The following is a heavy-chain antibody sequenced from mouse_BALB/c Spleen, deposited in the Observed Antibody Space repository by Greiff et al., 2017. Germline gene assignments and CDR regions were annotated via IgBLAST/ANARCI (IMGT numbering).Heavy chain of an antibody. J-gene: IGHJ2*01. CDR2: ISSGSSTI. D-gene: IGHD2-4*01. V-gene: IGHV5-17*02. Sequence: EVKVVESGGGLVQPGGSRKLSCAASGFTFSSFGMHWVRQAPEKGLEWVAYISSGSSTIYYADTVKGRFTISRDNPKNTLFLQMTSLRSEDTAMYYCARSRGYYDYDVGYWGQGTTLTVSS. CDR3: ARSRGYYDYDVGY. CDR1: GFTFSSFG.